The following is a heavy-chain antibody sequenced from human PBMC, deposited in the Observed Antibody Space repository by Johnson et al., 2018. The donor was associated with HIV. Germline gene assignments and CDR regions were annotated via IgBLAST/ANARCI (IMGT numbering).Heavy chain of an antibody. Sequence: VQLVESGGGLVQPGGSLRLSCAASGFTFSSYWMHWVRQAPGKGLVWVSRINNDGSSTSYADSVQGRFTISRDNSKNPLYLQMNSLRAEDTAVYYCARRGMGQGVINAFDIWGQGTMVTVSS. CDR1: GFTFSSYW. V-gene: IGHV3-74*02. J-gene: IGHJ3*02. D-gene: IGHD3-10*01. CDR2: INNDGSST. CDR3: ARRGMGQGVINAFDI.